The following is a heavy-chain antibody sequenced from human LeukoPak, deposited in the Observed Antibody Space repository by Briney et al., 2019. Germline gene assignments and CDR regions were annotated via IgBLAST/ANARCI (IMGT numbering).Heavy chain of an antibody. CDR3: TRDGVAGTNRYNWFDP. CDR1: GLTLSGSA. Sequence: TGGSLKLSCSASGLTLSGSALHWVRQASGKGLEGVGRFRSKANNYATAYAASVKGRFTISRDDSKNTAYLLMNSLKTEDTAVYYCTRDGVAGTNRYNWFDPWGQGTLVTVSS. V-gene: IGHV3-73*01. J-gene: IGHJ5*02. CDR2: FRSKANNYAT. D-gene: IGHD6-19*01.